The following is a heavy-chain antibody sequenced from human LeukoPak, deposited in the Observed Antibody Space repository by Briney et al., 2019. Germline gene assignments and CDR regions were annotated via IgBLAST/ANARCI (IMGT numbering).Heavy chain of an antibody. CDR3: ASFRDEQWLASY. J-gene: IGHJ4*02. Sequence: ASVKVSCKASGYTFTGYYMHWVRHAPGQGLEWMGWINPNSGGTNYAQKFQGRVTMTRDTSISTAYMELSRLRSDDTAVYYCASFRDEQWLASYWGQGTLVTVSS. CDR2: INPNSGGT. V-gene: IGHV1-2*02. CDR1: GYTFTGYY. D-gene: IGHD6-19*01.